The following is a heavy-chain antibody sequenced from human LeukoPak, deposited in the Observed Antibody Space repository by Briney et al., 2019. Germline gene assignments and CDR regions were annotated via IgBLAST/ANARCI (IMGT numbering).Heavy chain of an antibody. Sequence: ASVKVSCKASGYTFTSYGIRWVRQAPGQGLEWTGWISAYNGNTNYAQKLQGRVTMTTDTSTSTAYMELRSLGSDDTAVYYCARTLGGWLPPHHFDYWGQGTLVTVSS. J-gene: IGHJ4*02. CDR2: ISAYNGNT. V-gene: IGHV1-18*01. CDR3: ARTLGGWLPPHHFDY. D-gene: IGHD5-12*01. CDR1: GYTFTSYG.